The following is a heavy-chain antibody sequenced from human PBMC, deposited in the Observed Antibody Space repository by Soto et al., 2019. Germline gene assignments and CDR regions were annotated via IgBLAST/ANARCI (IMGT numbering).Heavy chain of an antibody. CDR2: IKQDGSEK. Sequence: VGPLRLSWSSSLFTFSSYWMSLVLKNPVKGLECVSNIKQDGSEKYYVDSVKGRFTISRDNAKNSLYLQMNSLRAEDTAVYYCARGGPPPTYYDFWSGPREDAFDIWGQGTMVTVSS. CDR3: ARGGPPPTYYDFWSGPREDAFDI. D-gene: IGHD3-3*01. V-gene: IGHV3-7*05. CDR1: LFTFSSYW. J-gene: IGHJ3*02.